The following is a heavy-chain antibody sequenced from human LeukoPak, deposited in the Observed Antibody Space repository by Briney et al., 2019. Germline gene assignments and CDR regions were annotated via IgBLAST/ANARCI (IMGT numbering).Heavy chain of an antibody. CDR3: ARDSTYGSGSFDY. Sequence: SVKLFCNASGGTFSSYAISWVPHAPGQGLEWMGRIIPIFGTANYEQKFQGRVTITTDESTSTAYMELSSLRSEDTAVYYCARDSTYGSGSFDYWGQGTLVTVSS. CDR1: GGTFSSYA. CDR2: IIPIFGTA. J-gene: IGHJ4*02. V-gene: IGHV1-69*05. D-gene: IGHD3-10*01.